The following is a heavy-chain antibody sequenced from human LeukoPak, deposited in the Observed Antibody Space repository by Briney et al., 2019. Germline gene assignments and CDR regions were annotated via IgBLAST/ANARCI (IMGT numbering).Heavy chain of an antibody. Sequence: SQTLSLTCTVSGGSISSGSYYWNWIRQPAGKGLEWIGRIYTSGSTNYNPSLKSRVTISVDTSKNQFSLKLSSVTAADTAVYYCARGDPVGTTYYYDSSGPEGVQYFQHWGQGTLVTVSS. V-gene: IGHV4-61*02. D-gene: IGHD3-22*01. CDR1: GGSISSGSYY. CDR2: IYTSGST. J-gene: IGHJ1*01. CDR3: ARGDPVGTTYYYDSSGPEGVQYFQH.